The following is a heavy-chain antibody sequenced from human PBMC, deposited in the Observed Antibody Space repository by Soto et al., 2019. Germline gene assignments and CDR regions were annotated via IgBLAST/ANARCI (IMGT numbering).Heavy chain of an antibody. J-gene: IGHJ5*02. Sequence: QVQLVQSGAEVKMPGSSVKLSCKASGGTFSSYTISWVRQAPGQGREWMGRIIPILGIANYAQKFQGRVTITADKSTSTAYMELSSLRSEDTAVYYCSRDHSGGIAVAGTWGQGTLVTVYS. CDR3: SRDHSGGIAVAGT. V-gene: IGHV1-69*08. CDR1: GGTFSSYT. CDR2: IIPILGIA. D-gene: IGHD6-19*01.